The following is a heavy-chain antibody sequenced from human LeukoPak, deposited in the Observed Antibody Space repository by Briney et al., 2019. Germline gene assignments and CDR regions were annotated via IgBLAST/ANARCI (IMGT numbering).Heavy chain of an antibody. J-gene: IGHJ4*02. D-gene: IGHD6-6*01. CDR1: GFTFSSYA. CDR3: ATGSIGTEFDY. CDR2: ISGSGGSS. Sequence: GGSLRLSCAASGFTFSSYALSWVRQAPGQGLEWVSIISGSGGSSYYADSVKGRFTISRDNSKDTLYLQMNSLRAEDTAVYYCATGSIGTEFDYWGQGTLVTVSS. V-gene: IGHV3-23*01.